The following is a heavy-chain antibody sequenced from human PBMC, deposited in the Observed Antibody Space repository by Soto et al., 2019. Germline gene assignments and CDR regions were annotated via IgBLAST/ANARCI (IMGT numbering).Heavy chain of an antibody. V-gene: IGHV1-46*01. CDR1: GYTFTNYY. CDR2: INPMSGST. Sequence: QVQLVQSGAEVKKPGASVKVSCRASGYTFTNYYIHWVRQAPGQGLEWMAIINPMSGSTNYAQNFQGRVTLTMDTSTTTVYMDLRSLRFEDTAVYFCARDLLAGDFWGQGTLVTVSS. CDR3: ARDLLAGDF. D-gene: IGHD3-10*01. J-gene: IGHJ4*02.